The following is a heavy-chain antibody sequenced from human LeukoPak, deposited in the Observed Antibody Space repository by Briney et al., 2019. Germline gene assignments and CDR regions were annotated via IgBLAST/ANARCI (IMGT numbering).Heavy chain of an antibody. Sequence: GASVKVSCKASGYTFTSYDINWVRQASGQGLEWMGWVNPNTGNTGYAQKFQGRVTITRNTSIGTVYMELSSLRSEDTAVYYCARGVGATISYYHYYIDVWGKGTTVTVSS. CDR2: VNPNTGNT. CDR3: ARGVGATISYYHYYIDV. J-gene: IGHJ6*03. V-gene: IGHV1-8*03. CDR1: GYTFTSYD. D-gene: IGHD1-26*01.